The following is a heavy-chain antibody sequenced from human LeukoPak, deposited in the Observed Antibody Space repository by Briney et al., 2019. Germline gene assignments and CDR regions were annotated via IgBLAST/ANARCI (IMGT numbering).Heavy chain of an antibody. CDR2: IYHSGST. Sequence: SETLSLTCTVSGYSISSGYYWGWVRQPPGKGLEWIGSIYHSGSTYYNPSLKSRVTISVDTSKNQFSLKLSSVTAADTAVYYCARAMVRGVIITPYDYWGQGTLVTVSS. D-gene: IGHD3-10*01. J-gene: IGHJ4*02. CDR1: GYSISSGYY. CDR3: ARAMVRGVIITPYDY. V-gene: IGHV4-38-2*02.